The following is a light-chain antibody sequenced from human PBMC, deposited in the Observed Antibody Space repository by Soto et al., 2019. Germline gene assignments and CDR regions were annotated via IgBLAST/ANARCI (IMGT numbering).Light chain of an antibody. V-gene: IGLV2-8*01. Sequence: QSALTPPPSASGSPGQSVTISCTGTSSDVGAYIFVSWYQQHPGKAPQLMVYDVNRRPPGVPDRFFGSKSGNTASLTVSGLQAEDEADYYCVSFAGGTYVFGTGTKLTVL. CDR1: SSDVGAYIF. J-gene: IGLJ1*01. CDR3: VSFAGGTYV. CDR2: DVN.